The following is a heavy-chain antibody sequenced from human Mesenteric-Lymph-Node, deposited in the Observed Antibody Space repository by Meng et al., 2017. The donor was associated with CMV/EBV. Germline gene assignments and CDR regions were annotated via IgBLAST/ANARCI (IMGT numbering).Heavy chain of an antibody. D-gene: IGHD5-18*01. CDR1: GGSISSSSYN. V-gene: IGHV4-39*01. CDR2: IYYSGSTY. J-gene: IGHJ4*02. Sequence: QLQLQESGPGLVKPSETLSRTCTCSGGSISSSSYNWGWIRQPPGKGLEWIGYIYYSGSTYYYNPSLKTRVTISVDTSKNQFSLKLSSVTAADTAVYYCARHSALLVTNFDYWGQGTLVTVSS. CDR3: ARHSALLVTNFDY.